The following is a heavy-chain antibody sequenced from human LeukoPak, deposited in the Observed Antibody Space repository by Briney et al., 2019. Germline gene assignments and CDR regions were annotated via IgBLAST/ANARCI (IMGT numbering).Heavy chain of an antibody. D-gene: IGHD6-13*01. CDR1: GGSISSSSYY. CDR3: ARRNEDLIAAAGSDAFDI. J-gene: IGHJ3*02. Sequence: SETLSLTCTVSGGSISSSSYYWGWIRQPPGKGLEWIGSIYYSGSTYYNPSLKSRVTISVDTSKNQFSLKLSSVTAVDTAVYYCARRNEDLIAAAGSDAFDIWGQGTMVTVSS. V-gene: IGHV4-39*01. CDR2: IYYSGST.